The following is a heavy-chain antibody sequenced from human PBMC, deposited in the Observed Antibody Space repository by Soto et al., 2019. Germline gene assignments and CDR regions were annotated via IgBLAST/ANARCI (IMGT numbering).Heavy chain of an antibody. CDR1: GYTFTSYA. Sequence: ASVKVSCKASGYTFTSYAMHWVRQAPGQRLEWMGWINAGNGNTKYSQKFQGRVTITRDTSASTAYMELSSLRSEDTAVYYCARGGGTNSWPNPFYWGQGPLVTVSS. D-gene: IGHD1-7*01. V-gene: IGHV1-3*01. CDR2: INAGNGNT. J-gene: IGHJ4*02. CDR3: ARGGGTNSWPNPFY.